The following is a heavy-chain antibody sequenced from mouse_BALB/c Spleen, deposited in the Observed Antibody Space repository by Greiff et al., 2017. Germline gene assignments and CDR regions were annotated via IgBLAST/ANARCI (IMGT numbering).Heavy chain of an antibody. D-gene: IGHD2-10*01. CDR1: GFTFSSYT. CDR2: ISNGGGST. CDR3: ARAYYGNSPFAY. J-gene: IGHJ3*01. V-gene: IGHV5-12-2*01. Sequence: EVMLVESGGGLVQPGGSLKLSCAASGFTFSSYTMSWVRQTPEKRLEWVAYISNGGGSTYYPDTVKGRFTISRDNAKNTLYLQMSSLKSEDTAMYYCARAYYGNSPFAYWGQGTLVTVCA.